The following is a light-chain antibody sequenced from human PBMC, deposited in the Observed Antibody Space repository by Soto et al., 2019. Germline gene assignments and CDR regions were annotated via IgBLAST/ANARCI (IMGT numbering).Light chain of an antibody. CDR2: EVS. CDR1: SSDVGGFDY. CDR3: ASYASSTAVV. V-gene: IGLV2-14*01. J-gene: IGLJ2*01. Sequence: QSVLTQPASVSGSPGQSITISCTGTSSDVGGFDYVSWYQQHPGEAPKLMISEVSNRPSGVSSRFSGSKSANTASLTISGLQAEDEAYYYCASYASSTAVVFGGGTNLTVL.